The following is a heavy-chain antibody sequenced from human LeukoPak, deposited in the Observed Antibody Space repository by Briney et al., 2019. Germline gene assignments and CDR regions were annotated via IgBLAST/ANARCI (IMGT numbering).Heavy chain of an antibody. Sequence: GGSLRLSCAASGFTFSSYSMNWVRQAPGKGLEWVSSISSSSSYIYYADSVKGRFTISRDNAKNSLYLQMNSLRAEDTAVYYCARVDLQIGYCSGGSCHPGGSKYYYGMDVWGQGTTVTVSS. CDR2: ISSSSSYI. J-gene: IGHJ6*02. CDR3: ARVDLQIGYCSGGSCHPGGSKYYYGMDV. V-gene: IGHV3-21*01. D-gene: IGHD2-15*01. CDR1: GFTFSSYS.